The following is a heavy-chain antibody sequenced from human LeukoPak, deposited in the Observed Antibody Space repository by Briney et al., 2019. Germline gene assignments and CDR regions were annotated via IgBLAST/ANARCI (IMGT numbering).Heavy chain of an antibody. Sequence: GGSLRLSCAASGFTFSSYGMHWVRQAPGKGLEWVAVISYDGSNKYYADSVKGRFTISRDNSKNTLYLQMNSLRAEDTAVYYCATGSGYSDPYYYYYYMDVWGKGTTVTVSS. CDR3: ATGSGYSDPYYYYYYMDV. CDR2: ISYDGSNK. D-gene: IGHD3-3*01. CDR1: GFTFSSYG. V-gene: IGHV3-30*03. J-gene: IGHJ6*03.